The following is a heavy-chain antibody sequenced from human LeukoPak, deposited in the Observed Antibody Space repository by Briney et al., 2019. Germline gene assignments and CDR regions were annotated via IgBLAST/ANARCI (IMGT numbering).Heavy chain of an antibody. CDR1: GFTFSKYW. Sequence: GGSLRLSCAASGFTFSKYWMLWVRQAPGKGLESASRINTDGTVTTYADSVKGRFTVSRDNADNTMFLQMNSVGDEDTAVYYCATKQWLAPPPDSWGQGTPVTVSS. CDR3: ATKQWLAPPPDS. D-gene: IGHD6-19*01. J-gene: IGHJ4*02. V-gene: IGHV3-74*01. CDR2: INTDGTVT.